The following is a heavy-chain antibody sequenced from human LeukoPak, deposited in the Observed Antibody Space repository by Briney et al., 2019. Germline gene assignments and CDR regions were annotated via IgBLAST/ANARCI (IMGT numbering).Heavy chain of an antibody. D-gene: IGHD3-9*01. CDR1: GGSFSGYY. CDR2: INHSGST. CDR3: ARRTILTGYFGC. J-gene: IGHJ4*02. V-gene: IGHV4-34*01. Sequence: SETLSLTCAVYGGSFSGYYWSWIRQPPGKGLEWIGEINHSGSTNYNPSLKSRVTISVDTSKNQFSLKLSSVTAADTAVYYCARRTILTGYFGCWGQGTLVTVSS.